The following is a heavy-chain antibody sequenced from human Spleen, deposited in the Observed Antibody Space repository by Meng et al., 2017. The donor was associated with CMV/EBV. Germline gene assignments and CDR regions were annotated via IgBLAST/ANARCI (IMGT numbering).Heavy chain of an antibody. Sequence: SGFTFRDYYMAWIRQAPGKGLEWVAVIWYDGSNEYYADSVKGRFTISRDNSKNTLYLQMNSLRAEDTAMYYCAKALGVGYYSNSFFDYWGQGTLVTVSS. J-gene: IGHJ4*02. D-gene: IGHD4-11*01. CDR2: IWYDGSNE. CDR3: AKALGVGYYSNSFFDY. V-gene: IGHV3-33*06. CDR1: GFTFRDYY.